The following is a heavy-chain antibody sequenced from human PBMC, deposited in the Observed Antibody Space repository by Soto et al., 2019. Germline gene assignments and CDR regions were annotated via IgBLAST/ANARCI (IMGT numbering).Heavy chain of an antibody. CDR2: IWYDGSNK. CDR1: GFTFSSYG. D-gene: IGHD2-15*01. V-gene: IGHV3-33*01. J-gene: IGHJ4*02. Sequence: GGSLRLSCAASGFTFSSYGMHWVRQAPGKGLEWVAVIWYDGSNKYYADSVKGRFTISRDNSKNTLYLQMNSLRAEDTAVYYCARGDIVVVVAATGGFDYWGQGTLVTVSS. CDR3: ARGDIVVVVAATGGFDY.